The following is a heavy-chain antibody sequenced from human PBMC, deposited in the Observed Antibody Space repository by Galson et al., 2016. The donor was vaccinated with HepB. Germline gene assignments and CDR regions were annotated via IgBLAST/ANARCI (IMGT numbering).Heavy chain of an antibody. CDR3: ARPRRWPQYYYGLDV. V-gene: IGHV3-30-3*01. D-gene: IGHD5-24*01. CDR1: GFTFSTYA. Sequence: ASGFTFSTYAMHWVRQAPGKGLEWVAVISYDGSHKHYRDSVKGRFTISRDNSKNTLYLQMNSLRREDTAVYYCARPRRWPQYYYGLDVWGQGTTVTVSS. CDR2: ISYDGSHK. J-gene: IGHJ6*02.